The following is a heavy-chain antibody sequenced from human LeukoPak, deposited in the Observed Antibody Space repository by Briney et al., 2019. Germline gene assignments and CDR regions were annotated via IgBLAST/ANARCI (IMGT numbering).Heavy chain of an antibody. Sequence: GGSLRLSCAASGFSFSSYNMIWVRQAPGKGLECISYITPSSDTIHYADSVKGRFAVSRDNAKNLLYLQMNSLRAEDTALYYCARVVTGVTGGDYWGQGTLVSVSS. CDR3: ARVVTGVTGGDY. D-gene: IGHD3-3*01. V-gene: IGHV3-48*01. CDR2: ITPSSDTI. CDR1: GFSFSSYN. J-gene: IGHJ4*02.